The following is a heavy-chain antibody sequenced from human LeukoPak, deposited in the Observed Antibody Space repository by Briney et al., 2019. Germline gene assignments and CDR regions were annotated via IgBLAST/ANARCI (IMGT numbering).Heavy chain of an antibody. Sequence: GGSLRLSCAASGFTFSSYSMNWVRQAPGKGLEWVSSISSSSSSYIYYADSVKGRFTISRDNAKNSLYLQMNSLRAEDTAVSYCAREAHCSGGSCEDYWGQGTLVTVSS. CDR1: GFTFSSYS. J-gene: IGHJ4*02. V-gene: IGHV3-21*01. CDR2: ISSSSSSYI. CDR3: AREAHCSGGSCEDY. D-gene: IGHD2-15*01.